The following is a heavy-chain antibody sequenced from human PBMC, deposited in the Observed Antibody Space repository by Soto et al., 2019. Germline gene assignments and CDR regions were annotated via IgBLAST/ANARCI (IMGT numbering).Heavy chain of an antibody. CDR3: ARVGVHFRYYYYGMDV. Sequence: QVQLVQSGAEVKKPGSSVKVSCKASGGTFSSYAISWVRQAPGQGLEWMVGIIPIFGTANYAQKFQGRVTITADKSTSTAYMELSSLRSEDTAVYYCARVGVHFRYYYYGMDVWGQGTTVTVSS. V-gene: IGHV1-69*06. D-gene: IGHD3-10*01. CDR2: IIPIFGTA. J-gene: IGHJ6*02. CDR1: GGTFSSYA.